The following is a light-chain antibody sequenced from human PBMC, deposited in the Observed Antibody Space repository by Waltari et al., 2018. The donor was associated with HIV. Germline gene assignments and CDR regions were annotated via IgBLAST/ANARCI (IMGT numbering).Light chain of an antibody. V-gene: IGLV7-46*01. CDR3: LLYYSGARV. CDR2: ETS. CDR1: IAAVTTSHS. J-gene: IGLJ2*01. Sequence: QAVVTQEPSLTVSPGGTVTLTCRSSIAAVTTSHSPFCFHQKPRQAPRTLHYETSYKHSWTPARFSGSLLGGKAALTLSGAQPEDEADYYCLLYYSGARVFGGGTRLTVL.